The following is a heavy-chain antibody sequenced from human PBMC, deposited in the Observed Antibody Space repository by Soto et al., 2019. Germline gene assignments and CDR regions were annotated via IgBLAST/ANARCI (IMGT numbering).Heavy chain of an antibody. J-gene: IGHJ4*02. D-gene: IGHD4-17*01. CDR3: ARYHDYGDSRHFDY. CDR2: IYYSGST. V-gene: IGHV4-39*01. Sequence: QLQLQESGPGLVKPSETLSLTCTVSGGSISSSSYYWGWIRQPPGKGLEWIGSIYYSGSTYYNPSLKSRVTISVDTSKNQFSLKLSSVTAADTAVYYCARYHDYGDSRHFDYWGQGTLVTVSS. CDR1: GGSISSSSYY.